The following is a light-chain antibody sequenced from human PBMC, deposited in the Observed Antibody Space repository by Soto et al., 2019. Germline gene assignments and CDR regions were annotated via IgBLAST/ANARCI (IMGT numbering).Light chain of an antibody. J-gene: IGKJ1*01. V-gene: IGKV3-15*01. CDR1: QSVSSN. Sequence: TQSPGTLSLSPGERATLSCRASQSVSSNLAWYQQKPGQAPRLLIYGASTRATGIPARFSGSGSGTEFTLTISSLQSEDFALYYCQQYNDWPLTFGQGTKVDIK. CDR2: GAS. CDR3: QQYNDWPLT.